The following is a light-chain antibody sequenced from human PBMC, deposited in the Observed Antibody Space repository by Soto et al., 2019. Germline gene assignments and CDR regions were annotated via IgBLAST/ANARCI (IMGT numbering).Light chain of an antibody. CDR1: QSISSW. V-gene: IGKV1-5*01. CDR3: QQYSTYPWT. CDR2: DAS. Sequence: DIQMTQSPSTLSASVGDRVTITCRASQSISSWLAWYQQKPGKAPKVLIFDASSLESGVPSRFSGSESATEFTLTISSLQPDDFATYYCQQYSTYPWTFGQGTKVEIK. J-gene: IGKJ1*01.